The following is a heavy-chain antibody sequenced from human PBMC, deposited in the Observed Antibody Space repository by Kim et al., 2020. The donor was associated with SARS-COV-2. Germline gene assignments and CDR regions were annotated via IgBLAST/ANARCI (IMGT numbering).Heavy chain of an antibody. J-gene: IGHJ6*02. CDR2: IYTSGST. D-gene: IGHD6-13*01. Sequence: SQTLSLTCTVSGGSISSGSYYWSWIRQPAGKGLEWIGRIYTSGSTNYNPSLKSRVTISVDTSKNQFSLKLSSVTAADTAVYYCARDLAGRGSYSSSWYVGYYYYGMDVWGQGTTVTVSS. CDR3: ARDLAGRGSYSSSWYVGYYYYGMDV. CDR1: GGSISSGSYY. V-gene: IGHV4-61*02.